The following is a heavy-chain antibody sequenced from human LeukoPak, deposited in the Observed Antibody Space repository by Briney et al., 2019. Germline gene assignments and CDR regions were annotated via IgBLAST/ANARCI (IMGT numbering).Heavy chain of an antibody. CDR2: VWSGGSNK. D-gene: IGHD1-26*01. CDR3: AKPLGPIPDDAFDI. CDR1: GFTFSN. V-gene: IGHV3-30*02. Sequence: GGSLRLSCTASGFTFSNIHWIRQAPGKGLEWVAVVWSGGSNKNYADPVKGRFTISRDNSKNTVYLQMNSLRPEDTAVYYCAKPLGPIPDDAFDIWGQGTLVTVSS. J-gene: IGHJ3*02.